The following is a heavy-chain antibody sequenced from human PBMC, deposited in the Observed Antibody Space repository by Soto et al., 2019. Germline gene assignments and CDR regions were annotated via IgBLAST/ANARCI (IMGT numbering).Heavy chain of an antibody. CDR3: ARDYAVFRSGYGMDV. V-gene: IGHV1-46*01. CDR2: SNPSGGST. CDR1: GSTFTSYY. Sequence: ASAKVSCKASGSTFTSYYMHWVRQAPGQGREWMGISNPSGGSTSYAQKFQGRVTMTRDTYTSTVYMELSSLRSEDTAVYYCARDYAVFRSGYGMDVWGQGTTVTVSS. D-gene: IGHD3-3*01. J-gene: IGHJ6*02.